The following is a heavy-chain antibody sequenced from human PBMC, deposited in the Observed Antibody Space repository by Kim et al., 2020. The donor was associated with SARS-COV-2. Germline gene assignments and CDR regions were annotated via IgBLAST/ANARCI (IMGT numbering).Heavy chain of an antibody. CDR2: IVVGSGNT. D-gene: IGHD3-10*01. J-gene: IGHJ4*02. CDR3: AAFPHGSGSYYTPAN. V-gene: IGHV1-58*01. Sequence: SVKVSCKASGFTFTSSAVQWVRQARGQRLEWIGWIVVGSGNTNYAQKFQERVTITRDMSTSTAYMELSSLRSEDTAVYYCAAFPHGSGSYYTPANWGQGTLVTVSS. CDR1: GFTFTSSA.